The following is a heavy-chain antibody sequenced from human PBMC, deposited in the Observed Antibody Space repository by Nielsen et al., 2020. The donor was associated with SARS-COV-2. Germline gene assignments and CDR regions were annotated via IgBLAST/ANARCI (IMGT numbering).Heavy chain of an antibody. CDR1: GGSFSGYY. D-gene: IGHD3-3*01. Sequence: GSLRLSCAVYGGSFSGYYWSWIRQPPGKGLEWIGEINHSGSTNYNPSLKSRVTISVDTSKNQFSLKLSSVTAADTAVYYCARGQRVFGVVIIGRFDYWGQGTLVTVSS. J-gene: IGHJ4*02. V-gene: IGHV4-34*01. CDR2: INHSGST. CDR3: ARGQRVFGVVIIGRFDY.